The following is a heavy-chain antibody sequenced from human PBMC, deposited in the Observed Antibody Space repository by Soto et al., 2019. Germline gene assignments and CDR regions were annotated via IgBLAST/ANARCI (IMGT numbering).Heavy chain of an antibody. Sequence: GASVKVSCKASGGTFSSSSISWVRQAPGQGLEWMGGIIPMLGAPKYAQKFQGRVTITADESTTTAYMQLSSLRSEDTAVYYCARDVGGSIGIAGARTFFDCWGQGSLVTVSS. CDR1: GGTFSSSS. V-gene: IGHV1-69*13. CDR2: IIPMLGAP. CDR3: ARDVGGSIGIAGARTFFDC. D-gene: IGHD6-13*01. J-gene: IGHJ4*02.